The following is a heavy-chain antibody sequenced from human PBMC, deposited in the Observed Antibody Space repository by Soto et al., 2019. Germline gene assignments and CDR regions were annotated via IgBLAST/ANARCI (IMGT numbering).Heavy chain of an antibody. CDR1: GGSISSGGYS. Sequence: PSETLSLTCAVSGGSISSGGYSWSWIRQPPGKGLEWIGYIYHSGSTYYNPSLKSRVTISVDRSKNQFSLKLSSVTAADTAVYYCARAHYLVVNYYDSSGSPYYFDYRGQRTLVTVSS. D-gene: IGHD3-22*01. V-gene: IGHV4-30-2*01. J-gene: IGHJ4*02. CDR3: ARAHYLVVNYYDSSGSPYYFDY. CDR2: IYHSGST.